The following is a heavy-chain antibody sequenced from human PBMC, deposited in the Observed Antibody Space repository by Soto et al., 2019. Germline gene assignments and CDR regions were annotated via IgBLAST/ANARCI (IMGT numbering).Heavy chain of an antibody. CDR1: GGSISSGGYY. D-gene: IGHD4-17*01. V-gene: IGHV4-31*03. CDR3: AREGYGDYRGWFDP. Sequence: QVQLQESGPGLVKPSQTLSLTCTVSGGSISSGGYYWSWIRQHPGKGLEWIGYIYYSGSTYYNPSLKSRVTISGDTSKNQFSLKLSSVTAADTAVYYCAREGYGDYRGWFDPWGQGTLVTVSS. J-gene: IGHJ5*02. CDR2: IYYSGST.